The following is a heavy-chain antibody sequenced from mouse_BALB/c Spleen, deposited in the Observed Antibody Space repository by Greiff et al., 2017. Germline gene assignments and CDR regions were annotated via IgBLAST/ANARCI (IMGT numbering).Heavy chain of an antibody. CDR3: ARSNGYYYFDY. CDR1: GFTFSSFG. Sequence: DVKVEESGGGLVQPGGSRKLSCAASGFTFSSFGMHWVRQAPEKGLEWVAYISSGSSTIYYADTVKGRFTISRDNPKNTLFLQMTSLRSEDTAMYYCARSNGYYYFDYWGQGTTLTVSS. CDR2: ISSGSSTI. J-gene: IGHJ2*01. D-gene: IGHD2-3*01. V-gene: IGHV5-17*02.